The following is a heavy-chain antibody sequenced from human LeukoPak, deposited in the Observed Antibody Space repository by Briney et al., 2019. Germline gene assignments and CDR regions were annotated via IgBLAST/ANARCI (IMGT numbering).Heavy chain of an antibody. D-gene: IGHD6-13*01. J-gene: IGHJ4*02. Sequence: SVKVSCKASGGTFSSYAISWVRQAPGQGLEWMGGIIPIFGTANYAQKFQGRVTITADESTSTAYMEPSSLRSEDTAVYYCARGREKQQLYFDYWGQGTLVTVSS. CDR1: GGTFSSYA. CDR3: ARGREKQQLYFDY. V-gene: IGHV1-69*13. CDR2: IIPIFGTA.